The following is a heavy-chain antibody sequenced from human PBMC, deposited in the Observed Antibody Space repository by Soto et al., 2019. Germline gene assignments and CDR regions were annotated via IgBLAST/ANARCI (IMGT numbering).Heavy chain of an antibody. V-gene: IGHV3-48*01. CDR2: ISTSNII. CDR1: GFTFSSYS. CDR3: ARVVVEKTGIGGLYYYYGMDV. J-gene: IGHJ6*02. Sequence: GGSLRLSCAASGFTFSSYSMNWVRQAPGKGLEWISHISTSNIIYYADSVKGRFTISRDNVKNSLYLQMNSLRAEDTAVYYCARVVVEKTGIGGLYYYYGMDVWGQGTTVTVSS. D-gene: IGHD3-22*01.